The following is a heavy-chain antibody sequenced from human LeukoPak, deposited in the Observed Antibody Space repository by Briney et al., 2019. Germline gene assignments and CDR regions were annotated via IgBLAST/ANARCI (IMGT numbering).Heavy chain of an antibody. Sequence: GGTLRLSCAASGFTFSSYAMSWVRQAPGKGLEWVSAISGSGGSTYYADSVKGRFTISRDNSKNTLYLQMNSLRAEDTAVYYCAKQGYCGGDCYRHGMDVWGQGTTVTVSS. V-gene: IGHV3-23*01. CDR3: AKQGYCGGDCYRHGMDV. CDR2: ISGSGGST. D-gene: IGHD2-21*02. CDR1: GFTFSSYA. J-gene: IGHJ6*02.